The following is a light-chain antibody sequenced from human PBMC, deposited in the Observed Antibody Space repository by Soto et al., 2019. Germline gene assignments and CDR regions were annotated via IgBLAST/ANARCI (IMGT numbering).Light chain of an antibody. V-gene: IGKV3D-15*01. J-gene: IGKJ3*01. Sequence: EIVLTQSPATLSVSPGERATLSCRATQSVNNKLAWYQQKPGQAPRLLIYGTSTRATGIPARFSGSGSGTEFTLTISSLQSEAFAVYYCQQYHNWPPFTFGPGTKVDIK. CDR3: QQYHNWPPFT. CDR2: GTS. CDR1: QSVNNK.